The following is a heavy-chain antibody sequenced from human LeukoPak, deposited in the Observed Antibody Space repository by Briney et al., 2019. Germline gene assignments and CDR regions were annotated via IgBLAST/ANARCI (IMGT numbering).Heavy chain of an antibody. Sequence: SETLSLTCTVSGGSISSSSYYWGWIRQPPGKGLEWIGSIYYSGSTYYNPSLKSRVTISVDTSKNQFSLKLSSVTAADTAVYYCARVGRWLQSFDYWGQGTLVTVSS. J-gene: IGHJ4*02. CDR2: IYYSGST. CDR3: ARVGRWLQSFDY. CDR1: GGSISSSSYY. D-gene: IGHD5-24*01. V-gene: IGHV4-39*01.